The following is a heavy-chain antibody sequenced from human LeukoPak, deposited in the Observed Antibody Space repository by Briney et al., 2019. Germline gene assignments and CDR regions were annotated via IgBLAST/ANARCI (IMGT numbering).Heavy chain of an antibody. CDR2: IYYGGCT. J-gene: IGHJ4*02. CDR1: GGSLSNYY. CDR3: ARLRGNYFPDF. D-gene: IGHD4-11*01. Sequence: PSETLSLTCAVSGGSLSNYYWTWIRQPPGKGLEWIAYIYYGGCTNYNPSLKSRVTISVDTSKNQFSLKLTSVTAADTAMYYCARLRGNYFPDFWGQGTLVTVSS. V-gene: IGHV4-59*01.